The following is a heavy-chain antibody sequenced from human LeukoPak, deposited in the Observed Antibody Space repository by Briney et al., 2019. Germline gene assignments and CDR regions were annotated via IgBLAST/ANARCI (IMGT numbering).Heavy chain of an antibody. Sequence: SETLSLTCTVSGGSISSYYWSWIRQPAGKGLEWIGRIYTSGSTNYNPSLKSRVTMSIDTSKNQFSLKLTSVTAADTAVYYCARAYCSSTSCYSHYYYYMDVWGKGTAVTVSS. V-gene: IGHV4-4*07. J-gene: IGHJ6*03. CDR1: GGSISSYY. D-gene: IGHD2-2*01. CDR3: ARAYCSSTSCYSHYYYYMDV. CDR2: IYTSGST.